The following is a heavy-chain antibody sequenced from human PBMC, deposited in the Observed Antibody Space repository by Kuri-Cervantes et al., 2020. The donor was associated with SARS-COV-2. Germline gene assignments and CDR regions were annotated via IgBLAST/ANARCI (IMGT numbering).Heavy chain of an antibody. CDR2: IYYIGST. V-gene: IGHV4-39*01. J-gene: IGHJ4*02. D-gene: IGHD3-3*01. Sequence: SETLSLTCTASGGSISSSSYYWGWIRQPPGKGLEWIGSIYYIGSTYYNPSLKSRVTISVDTSKNQFSLKLSSVTAADTAVYYCARLVPYYDFWSGSYYFDYWGQGTLVTVSS. CDR1: GGSISSSSYY. CDR3: ARLVPYYDFWSGSYYFDY.